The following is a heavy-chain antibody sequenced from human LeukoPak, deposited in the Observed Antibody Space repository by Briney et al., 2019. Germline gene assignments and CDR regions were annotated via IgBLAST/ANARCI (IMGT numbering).Heavy chain of an antibody. D-gene: IGHD3-16*01. CDR2: INPNSGGT. V-gene: IGHV1-2*02. Sequence: ASVKVSCKASGYTFTGYYMHWVRQAPGQGLEWMGWINPNSGGTNYAQKLQGRVTMTTDTSTSTAYMELRSLRSDDTAVYYCARSAPGGERGGFDYGGRGTRVTVS. CDR3: ARSAPGGERGGFDY. CDR1: GYTFTGYY. J-gene: IGHJ4*02.